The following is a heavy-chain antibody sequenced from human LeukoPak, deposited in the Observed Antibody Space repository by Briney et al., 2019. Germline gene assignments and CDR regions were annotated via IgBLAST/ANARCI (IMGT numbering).Heavy chain of an antibody. V-gene: IGHV3-30-3*01. CDR1: GFIFSNYA. J-gene: IGHJ4*02. CDR2: TSYDGNNK. CDR3: AKVQPGYSSPPDY. D-gene: IGHD6-13*01. Sequence: RPGGSLRLSCAASGFIFSNYALHWVRQAPGKGLEWVAVTSYDGNNKYYADSVKGRFTISRDNSKNTLYLQMNSLRAEDTAVYYCAKVQPGYSSPPDYWGQGTLVTVSS.